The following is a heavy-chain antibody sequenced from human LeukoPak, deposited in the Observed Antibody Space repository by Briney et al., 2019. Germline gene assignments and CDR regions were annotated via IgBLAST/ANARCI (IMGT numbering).Heavy chain of an antibody. D-gene: IGHD6-19*01. CDR2: INPKSGGT. CDR3: ARVPIAVAGTLDY. CDR1: GYTFTGYY. Sequence: ASVKVSCKAFGYTFTGYYMHWVRQAPGQGPEWMGRINPKSGGTNYGQKFQGRVTMTTDTSTSTAYMELRSLRSDDTAVYYCARVPIAVAGTLDYWGQGTLVTVSS. V-gene: IGHV1-2*06. J-gene: IGHJ4*02.